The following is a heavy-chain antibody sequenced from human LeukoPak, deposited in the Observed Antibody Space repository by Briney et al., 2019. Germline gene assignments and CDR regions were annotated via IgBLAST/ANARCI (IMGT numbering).Heavy chain of an antibody. Sequence: GGSLRLSCAASGFTFSSYAIHWVRQAPGMGLDWVSVISYDGTTTYYADSVRGRFTISRDNAKTTLYLQMNSLRAEDTAVYYCARDPFPRFGEPYWGQGTLVTVSS. J-gene: IGHJ4*02. CDR1: GFTFSSYA. V-gene: IGHV3-30-3*01. CDR2: ISYDGTTT. CDR3: ARDPFPRFGEPY. D-gene: IGHD3-10*01.